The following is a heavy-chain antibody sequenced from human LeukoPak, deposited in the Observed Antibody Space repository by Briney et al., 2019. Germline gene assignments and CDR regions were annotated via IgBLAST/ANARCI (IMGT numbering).Heavy chain of an antibody. CDR1: GFTFSSYG. V-gene: IGHV3-30*02. J-gene: IGHJ6*03. D-gene: IGHD1-14*01. CDR2: IWYGGSNK. CDR3: AKDSHPIISIQGYMDV. Sequence: GGSLRLSCAASGFTFSSYGMHWVRQAPGKGLEWVAVIWYGGSNKYYADSVKGRFTISRDNSKNTLYLQMNSLRAEDTAVYYCAKDSHPIISIQGYMDVWGKGTTVTVSS.